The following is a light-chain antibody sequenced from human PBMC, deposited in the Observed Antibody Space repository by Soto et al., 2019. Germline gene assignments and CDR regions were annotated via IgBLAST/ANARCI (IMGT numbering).Light chain of an antibody. J-gene: IGKJ4*01. Sequence: DIQMTQSPSTLSAYVGDRVTITCRASQSISTYLAWYQQKPGKAPKLLISQASILQSGVPSSFSGSGSGTEFTLTISSLQPDDFATYYCQQYLSLVTFGGGTKVEI. CDR3: QQYLSLVT. CDR2: QAS. CDR1: QSISTY. V-gene: IGKV1-5*03.